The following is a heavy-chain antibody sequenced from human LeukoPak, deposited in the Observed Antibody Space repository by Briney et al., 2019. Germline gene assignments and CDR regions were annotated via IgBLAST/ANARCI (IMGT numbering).Heavy chain of an antibody. V-gene: IGHV3-30*03. CDR1: GFTFSGYG. CDR3: ARSGSHDY. CDR2: ISYDGSNK. D-gene: IGHD1-26*01. Sequence: GGSLRLSCAASGFTFSGYGMHWVRQAPGKGLEWVAVISYDGSNKYYADSVKGRFTISRDNAKNSLYLQMNSLRAEDTAVYYCARSGSHDYWGQGTLVTVSS. J-gene: IGHJ4*02.